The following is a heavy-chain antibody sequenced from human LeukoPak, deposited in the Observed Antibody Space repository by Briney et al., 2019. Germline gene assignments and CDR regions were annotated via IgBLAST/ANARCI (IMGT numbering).Heavy chain of an antibody. CDR2: IYSSGST. V-gene: IGHV4-4*07. CDR3: ARGSVYDYLDY. D-gene: IGHD2-8*01. Sequence: SETLSLTCTVSGGSISTFYWSWIRQPAGKGLEWIGRIYSSGSTNYNPSLKCRVTMSVDTSKNQFSLKLYSVTAADTAVYYCARGSVYDYLDYWGQGTLVSVSS. J-gene: IGHJ4*02. CDR1: GGSISTFY.